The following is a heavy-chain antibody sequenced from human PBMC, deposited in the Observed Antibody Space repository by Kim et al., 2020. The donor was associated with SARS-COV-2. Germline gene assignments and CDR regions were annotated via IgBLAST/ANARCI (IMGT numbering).Heavy chain of an antibody. D-gene: IGHD3-9*01. Sequence: SGPTLVNPTQTLTLTCTFSGFSLSTSGMCVSWIRQPPGKALEWLARIDWDDDKYYSTTLKTRLTISKDTSKNQVVLTMTNMDPVDTATYYCARHPYEILSSGYYGMDVWGQGTAVPVSS. J-gene: IGHJ6*02. CDR2: IDWDDDK. V-gene: IGHV2-70*11. CDR3: ARHPYEILSSGYYGMDV. CDR1: GFSLSTSGMC.